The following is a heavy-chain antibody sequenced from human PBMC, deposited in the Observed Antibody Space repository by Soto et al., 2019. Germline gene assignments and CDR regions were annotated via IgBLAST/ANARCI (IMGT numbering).Heavy chain of an antibody. CDR1: GFTFSSYS. CDR2: ISSSSSYI. V-gene: IGHV3-21*01. Sequence: PGGSLRLSCAASGFTFSSYSMNWVRQAPGKGLEWVSSISSSSSYIYYADSVKGRFTISRDNAKNSLYLQMNSLRAEDTAVYYCARSLVRLGSSAYVFDYWGQGTLVTVSS. J-gene: IGHJ4*02. D-gene: IGHD3-16*01. CDR3: ARSLVRLGSSAYVFDY.